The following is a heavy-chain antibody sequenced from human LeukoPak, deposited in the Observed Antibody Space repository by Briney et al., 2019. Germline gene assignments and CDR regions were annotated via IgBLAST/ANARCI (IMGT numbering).Heavy chain of an antibody. J-gene: IGHJ3*02. Sequence: SQTLSLTCTVSGVSISSGGYYWSWIRQHPGKGLEWIGYIYYSGSTYYNPSLKSRVTISVDTSKNQFSLKLSSVTDADTAVYYCASLDSRGYDAFDIWGQGTMVTVSS. CDR2: IYYSGST. V-gene: IGHV4-31*03. D-gene: IGHD3-10*01. CDR3: ASLDSRGYDAFDI. CDR1: GVSISSGGYY.